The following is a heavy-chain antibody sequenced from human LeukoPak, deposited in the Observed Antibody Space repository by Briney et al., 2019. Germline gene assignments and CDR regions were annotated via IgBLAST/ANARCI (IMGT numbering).Heavy chain of an antibody. J-gene: IGHJ3*02. V-gene: IGHV4-4*07. CDR2: IYTSGST. CDR3: ARGGIGNAFDI. D-gene: IGHD3-16*01. Sequence: SETLSLTCTVSGGSISSYYWYWIRQPAGKGLEWIGLIYTSGSTNYNPSLKGRVTMSVDKSKNQFSLQLSSVTAADTAVYYCARGGIGNAFDIWGQGTMVTVCS. CDR1: GGSISSYY.